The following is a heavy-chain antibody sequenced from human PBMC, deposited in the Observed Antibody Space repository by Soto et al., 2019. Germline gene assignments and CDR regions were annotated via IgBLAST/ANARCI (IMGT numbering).Heavy chain of an antibody. CDR1: GFTFSSYG. D-gene: IGHD3-22*01. J-gene: IGHJ6*02. V-gene: IGHV3-33*01. Sequence: QVQLVESGGGVVQPGRSLRLSCAASGFTFSSYGMHWVRQAPGKGLEWVAVIWYDGSNKYYADSVKGRFTISRDNSKNTLYLQMNSLRDEATAVYYWARDYYDSSGYYTGYGMDVWGQGTTVTVSS. CDR3: ARDYYDSSGYYTGYGMDV. CDR2: IWYDGSNK.